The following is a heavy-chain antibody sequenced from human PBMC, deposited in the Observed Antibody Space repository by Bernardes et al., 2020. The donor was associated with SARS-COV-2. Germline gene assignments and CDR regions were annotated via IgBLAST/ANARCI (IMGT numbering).Heavy chain of an antibody. D-gene: IGHD3-22*01. CDR1: GFTFSSSA. V-gene: IGHV3-30*01. Sequence: GGSLCLSCAASGFTFSSSAMHWVRQAPGTGLEWVAVLSYDGSNKYYADSVKGRFTISRDNSKNTLYLQMNSLRAEDTAVYYCARNYYDSSDAFDIWGQGTMVTVSS. CDR3: ARNYYDSSDAFDI. J-gene: IGHJ3*02. CDR2: LSYDGSNK.